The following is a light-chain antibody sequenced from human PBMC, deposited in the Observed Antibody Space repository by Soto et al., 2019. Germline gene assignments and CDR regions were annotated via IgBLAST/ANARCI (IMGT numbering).Light chain of an antibody. CDR1: QSISNY. V-gene: IGKV1-39*01. Sequence: DIQMTQSPSSLSASVGDRITITCRASQSISNYLNWYQQKPGKAPNLLIYAASSLQSGVPSRFSGSGSVTDFTLTISSLQPEDFATCYCQQSYSSPVTFGQGTKVEIK. CDR3: QQSYSSPVT. CDR2: AAS. J-gene: IGKJ2*01.